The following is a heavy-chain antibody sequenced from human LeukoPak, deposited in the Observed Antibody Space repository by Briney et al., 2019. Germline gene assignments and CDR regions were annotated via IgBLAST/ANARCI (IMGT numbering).Heavy chain of an antibody. J-gene: IGHJ4*02. CDR3: ARRRTYGSGRMGYFDY. CDR1: GGSVNSGDYY. Sequence: PSETLSLTCTVSGGSVNSGDYYWVWIRQPPGKGLEWIGSIYYSGSASYNPSLKSRVTISVDTSKNQFSLKLSSVTAADTAVYYCARRRTYGSGRMGYFDYWGQGTLVTVSS. D-gene: IGHD3-10*01. CDR2: IYYSGSA. V-gene: IGHV4-39*07.